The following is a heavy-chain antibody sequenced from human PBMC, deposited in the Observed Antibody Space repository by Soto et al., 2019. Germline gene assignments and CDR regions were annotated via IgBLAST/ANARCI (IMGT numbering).Heavy chain of an antibody. Sequence: EVQLVESGGGLVKPGGSLRLSCAASGFTFSNAWMNWVRQAPGKGLEWVGRIKSKTEGGTTDYAAPVKGRFTISRDDSKNALYLQMNSLKTEDAAVYYCTTEPGGGVVVAATPKYGMDVWGQGTTVTVAS. V-gene: IGHV3-15*07. CDR2: IKSKTEGGTT. D-gene: IGHD2-15*01. CDR1: GFTFSNAW. J-gene: IGHJ6*02. CDR3: TTEPGGGVVVAATPKYGMDV.